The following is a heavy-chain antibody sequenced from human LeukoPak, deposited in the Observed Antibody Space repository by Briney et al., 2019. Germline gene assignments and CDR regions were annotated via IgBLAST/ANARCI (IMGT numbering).Heavy chain of an antibody. CDR1: GFSVSSSY. Sequence: GGSLRLSCAASGFSVSSSYMNWVRQAPGRGLEWVAVIYSGESTNYADSVKGRFTISKDSSKNTLYLQMNSLRAEDTAVYYCARASGIDYTDMPDYWGQGTLVTVSS. J-gene: IGHJ4*02. CDR3: ARASGIDYTDMPDY. CDR2: IYSGEST. V-gene: IGHV3-53*01. D-gene: IGHD1-26*01.